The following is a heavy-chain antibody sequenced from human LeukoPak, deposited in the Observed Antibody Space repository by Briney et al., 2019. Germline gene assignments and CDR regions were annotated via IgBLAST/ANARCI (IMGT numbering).Heavy chain of an antibody. CDR2: ISYDGSNK. CDR3: AAMVRGIIITYFDY. D-gene: IGHD3-10*01. V-gene: IGHV3-30*14. J-gene: IGHJ4*02. CDR1: GFTFSSYA. Sequence: PGGSLRLSCAASGFTFSSYAMHWVRQAPGKGLEWVAVISYDGSNKYYADSVKGRFTISRGNSKNTLYLQMNSLRPEDTAVYYCAAMVRGIIITYFDYWGQGTLVTASS.